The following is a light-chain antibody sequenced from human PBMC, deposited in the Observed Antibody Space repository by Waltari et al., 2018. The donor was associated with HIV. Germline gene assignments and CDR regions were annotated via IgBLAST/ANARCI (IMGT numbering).Light chain of an antibody. CDR3: QVWDSRSVV. CDR2: QDA. Sequence: SSESTQLRSMSASPAQTAPITCTGDAAPTKYVSWDQQKPGQSPVVGIYQDAKQPSGRCERFSGSNSGNTAALTISGTQPMDEADYYCQVWDSRSVVFGGGTTLTVL. V-gene: IGLV3-1*01. CDR1: AAPTKY. J-gene: IGLJ2*01.